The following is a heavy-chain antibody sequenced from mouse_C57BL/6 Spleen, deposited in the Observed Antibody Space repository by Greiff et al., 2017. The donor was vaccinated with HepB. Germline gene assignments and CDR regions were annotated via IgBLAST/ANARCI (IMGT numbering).Heavy chain of an antibody. J-gene: IGHJ2*01. D-gene: IGHD1-1*01. CDR2: IYPGDGDT. CDR3: ARERDYYGSSLDY. CDR1: GYAFSSSW. Sequence: QVQLQQSGPELVKPGASVKISCKASGYAFSSSWMNWVKQRPGKGLEWIGRIYPGDGDTNYNGKFKGKATLTADKSSSTAYMQLSSLTSEDSAVYFCARERDYYGSSLDYWGQGTTLTVSS. V-gene: IGHV1-82*01.